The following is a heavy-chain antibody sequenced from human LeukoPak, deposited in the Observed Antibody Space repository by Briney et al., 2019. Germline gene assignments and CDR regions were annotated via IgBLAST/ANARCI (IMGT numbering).Heavy chain of an antibody. CDR1: GFTFSSYA. V-gene: IGHV3-23*01. J-gene: IGHJ3*02. CDR2: ISGSGGST. CDR3: ARDVVVVAAIGAFDI. D-gene: IGHD2-15*01. Sequence: GGSLRLSCAASGFTFSSYAMSWVRQAPGKGPEWVSAISGSGGSTYYADSVKGRFTISRDNSKNTLYLQMNSLRAEDTAVYYCARDVVVVAAIGAFDIWGQGTMVIVSS.